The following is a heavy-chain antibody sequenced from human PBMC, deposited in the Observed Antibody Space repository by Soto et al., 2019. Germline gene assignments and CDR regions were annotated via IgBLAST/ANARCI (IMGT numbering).Heavy chain of an antibody. Sequence: GSLRLSCAASGFTFSSYAMSWVRQAPGKGLEWVSAISGSGGSTYYADSVKGRFTISRDNSKNTLYLQMNSLRAEDTAVYYCAKDRWVAAAGNNGNWFDPWGQGTLVTVSS. CDR3: AKDRWVAAAGNNGNWFDP. CDR2: ISGSGGST. D-gene: IGHD6-13*01. V-gene: IGHV3-23*01. CDR1: GFTFSSYA. J-gene: IGHJ5*02.